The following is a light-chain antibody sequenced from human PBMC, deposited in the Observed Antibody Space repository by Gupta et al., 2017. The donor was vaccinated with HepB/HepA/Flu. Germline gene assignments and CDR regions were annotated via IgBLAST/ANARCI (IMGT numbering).Light chain of an antibody. V-gene: IGKV3-11*01. Sequence: EIVVTQSPATLPWSPGERASLSCRTSQSVGNHLAWYQQKPGQALRLLIYDASNRPAGIPARFSGSGSGTDFTLTISSLEPEDFAVYYCQQRSNFAFGGGTKVEIK. J-gene: IGKJ4*01. CDR3: QQRSNFA. CDR2: DAS. CDR1: QSVGNH.